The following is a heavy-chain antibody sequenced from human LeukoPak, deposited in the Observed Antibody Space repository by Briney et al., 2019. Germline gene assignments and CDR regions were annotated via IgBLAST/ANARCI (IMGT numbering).Heavy chain of an antibody. CDR3: AKDGGGYCNNSSC. V-gene: IGHV3-23*01. Sequence: GGSLRLSCAASGFTFGSYAMSWVRQAPGKGLEWVSAISGSGGSTYYADSVKGRFTISRDNSKDTLYLQMNSLGAADTAVYYCAKDGGGYCNNSSCWGQGTLVTVSS. CDR2: ISGSGGST. CDR1: GFTFGSYA. J-gene: IGHJ4*02. D-gene: IGHD2-2*01.